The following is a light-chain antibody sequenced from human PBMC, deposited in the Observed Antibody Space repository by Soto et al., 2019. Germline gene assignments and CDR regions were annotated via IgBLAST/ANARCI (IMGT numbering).Light chain of an antibody. CDR1: QSVSGN. V-gene: IGKV3-15*01. CDR2: GAS. Sequence: EIVMTQSPATLSVSPGERATLSCRASQSVSGNLAWYQQKPGQAPSLLIYGASTRATGLPARFSGSGSGTEFTLTISSLQSEDFAVYYCQQYNNWLITFGQGTRLESK. J-gene: IGKJ5*01. CDR3: QQYNNWLIT.